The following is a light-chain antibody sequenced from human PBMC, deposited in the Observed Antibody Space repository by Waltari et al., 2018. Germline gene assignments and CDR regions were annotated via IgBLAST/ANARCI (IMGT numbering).Light chain of an antibody. J-gene: IGKJ1*01. CDR2: DAS. V-gene: IGKV3-15*01. CDR1: RSVSSN. CDR3: QQSYSVPLT. Sequence: EVVMTQSPATLSVSPGERATLSCRASRSVSSNVAWYQQKPGQAPRLLISDASTRATGIPARFSGSGSGTEFTLTIGSLQSEDFATYYCQQSYSVPLTFGQGTRVEIK.